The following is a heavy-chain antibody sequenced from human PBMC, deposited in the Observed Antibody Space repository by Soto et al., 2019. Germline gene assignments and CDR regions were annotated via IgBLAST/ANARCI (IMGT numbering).Heavy chain of an antibody. CDR3: ASGYCSGGSCSRYGMDV. J-gene: IGHJ6*02. CDR2: IYPGDSDT. D-gene: IGHD2-15*01. Sequence: PGESLKISCKGSGYSFTSYWIGWVRQMPGKGLEWMGIIYPGDSDTRYSPSFQGQVTISADKSISTAYLQWSSLKASDTAMYYCASGYCSGGSCSRYGMDVWGQGTPVTVSS. CDR1: GYSFTSYW. V-gene: IGHV5-51*01.